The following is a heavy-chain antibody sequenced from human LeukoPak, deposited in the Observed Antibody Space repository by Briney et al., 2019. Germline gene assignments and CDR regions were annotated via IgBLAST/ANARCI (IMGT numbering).Heavy chain of an antibody. V-gene: IGHV3-23*01. J-gene: IGHJ4*02. CDR2: IGSYATST. Sequence: GGSLRLSCAASGFSFSNYAMSWVRQAPGKGLEWVSAIGSYATSTYYADSVKGRFTISRDNSKNTLYLQMNSLRADDTAVYYCARANNWAYYDIDYWGQGTLVTVSS. CDR3: ARANNWAYYDIDY. D-gene: IGHD3-22*01. CDR1: GFSFSNYA.